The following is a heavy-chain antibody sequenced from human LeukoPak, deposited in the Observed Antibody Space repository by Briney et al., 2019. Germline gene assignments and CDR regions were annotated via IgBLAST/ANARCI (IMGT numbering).Heavy chain of an antibody. D-gene: IGHD5-12*01. V-gene: IGHV5-51*01. J-gene: IGHJ4*02. CDR1: GSAFTSYW. Sequence: PGESLQISFLGSGSAFTSYWIVWGRQVPGKGLEWMGAIYPGDSNSRYSPSFQGQVTISADNSISTAYLQWSSLKASDTAMYYCARRAHSGAMITLDYWGQGTLVTVSS. CDR3: ARRAHSGAMITLDY. CDR2: IYPGDSNS.